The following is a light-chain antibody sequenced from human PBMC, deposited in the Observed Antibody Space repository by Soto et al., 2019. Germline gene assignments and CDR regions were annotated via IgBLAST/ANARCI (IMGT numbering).Light chain of an antibody. CDR1: QSVSSSF. V-gene: IGKV3-20*01. CDR3: QQYGSSPPFT. J-gene: IGKJ3*01. Sequence: EIVLMQSPGTLSLSPGERATLSCRASQSVSSSFLAWYQQKPGQAPRLLMYGASSRATGIPDRFSGSGSETEFTLTISRLEPEDFALYYCQQYGSSPPFTFGPGTKVDIK. CDR2: GAS.